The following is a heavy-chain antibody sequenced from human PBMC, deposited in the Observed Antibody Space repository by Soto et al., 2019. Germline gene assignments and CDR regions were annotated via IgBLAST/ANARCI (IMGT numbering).Heavy chain of an antibody. V-gene: IGHV3-21*01. CDR1: GFTFIAYS. CDR2: ISSSSSYI. Sequence: GGPRRLPCAASGFTFIAYSMNWVRQPPGRGLEWVSSISSSSSYIYYADSVKGRFTISRDNAKNSLYLQMNSLRAEDTAVYYCARDSVVVTAPTRRYYYYYGMDVWGQGTTVTVSS. CDR3: ARDSVVVTAPTRRYYYYYGMDV. J-gene: IGHJ6*02. D-gene: IGHD2-21*02.